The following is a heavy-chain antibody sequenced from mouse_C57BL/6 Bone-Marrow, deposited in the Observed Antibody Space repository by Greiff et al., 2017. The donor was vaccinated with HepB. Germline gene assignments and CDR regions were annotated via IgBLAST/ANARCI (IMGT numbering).Heavy chain of an antibody. J-gene: IGHJ1*03. CDR3: ARWDDYSSSRYFEV. CDR2: IYPGSGNT. CDR1: GYTFTDYY. V-gene: IGHV1-76*01. D-gene: IGHD1-1*01. Sequence: VKLQESGAELVRPGASVKLSCKASGYTFTDYYINWVKQRPGQGLEWIARIYPGSGNTYYNEKFKGKATLTAEKSSSTAYMQLSSLTSEDSAVYYGARWDDYSSSRYFEVWGTGTTVTVSS.